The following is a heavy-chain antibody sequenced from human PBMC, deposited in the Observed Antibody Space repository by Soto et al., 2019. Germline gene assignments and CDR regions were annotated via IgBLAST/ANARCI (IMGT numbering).Heavy chain of an antibody. J-gene: IGHJ6*01. CDR2: ISWNSGSI. CDR3: AKNISRGSGSYYNVLYNNYGMDV. V-gene: IGHV3-9*01. D-gene: IGHD3-10*01. CDR1: GFTFDDYA. Sequence: GGSLRLSCAASGFTFDDYAMHWVRQAPGKGLEWVSGISWNSGSIGYADSVKGRFTISRDNAKNSLYLQMNSLRAEDTALYYCAKNISRGSGSYYNVLYNNYGMDVWGQGTTVTVSS.